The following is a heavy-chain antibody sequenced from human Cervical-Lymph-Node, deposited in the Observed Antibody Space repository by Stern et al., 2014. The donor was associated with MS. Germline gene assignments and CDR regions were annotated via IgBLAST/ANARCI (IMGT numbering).Heavy chain of an antibody. CDR3: ARDYGDYAYYGMDV. V-gene: IGHV4-59*01. D-gene: IGHD4-17*01. J-gene: IGHJ6*02. CDR2: VSYSGRT. CDR1: GGSINNYY. Sequence: QVQLQESGPGLVKPSETLSLTCTVSGGSINNYYWTWIRQPPGKGLEWIGYVSYSGRTKYNPSIKSRVAMSVDTSKKQFSLKLNSVTAADTAVYYCARDYGDYAYYGMDVWGQGTTVTVSS.